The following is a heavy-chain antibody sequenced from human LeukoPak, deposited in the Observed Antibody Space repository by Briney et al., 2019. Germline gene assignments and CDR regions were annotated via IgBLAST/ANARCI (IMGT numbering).Heavy chain of an antibody. CDR3: AREGAHCTNHICDFDY. J-gene: IGHJ4*02. CDR2: IDTSGGT. V-gene: IGHV3-13*01. Sequence: GGSLRLSCTASGFSLSDYDMHWVREPTGKGLECVSGIDTSGGTSYAVSVQDRFTISRENARNSLYLQMNSLRAGDTAVYYCAREGAHCTNHICDFDYWGQGTLVTVSS. D-gene: IGHD2-8*01. CDR1: GFSLSDYD.